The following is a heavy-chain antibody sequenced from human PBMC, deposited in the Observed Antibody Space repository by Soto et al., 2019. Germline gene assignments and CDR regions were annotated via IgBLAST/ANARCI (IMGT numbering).Heavy chain of an antibody. V-gene: IGHV1-24*01. Sequence: GASVKVSCKVSGYTLTELSMHWVRQAPGKGLEWMGGFDPEDGETTYAQKFQGRVTMTEDTSTDTAYMELSSLRSEDTAVYYCATETLGLRFLVPGYYGMDVWGQGTTVTVSS. J-gene: IGHJ6*02. D-gene: IGHD3-3*01. CDR1: GYTLTELS. CDR3: ATETLGLRFLVPGYYGMDV. CDR2: FDPEDGET.